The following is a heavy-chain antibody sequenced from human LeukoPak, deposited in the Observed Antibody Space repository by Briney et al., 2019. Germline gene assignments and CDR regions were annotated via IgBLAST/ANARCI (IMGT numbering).Heavy chain of an antibody. CDR2: ISYDGSTK. V-gene: IGHV3-30-3*01. J-gene: IGHJ4*02. CDR1: GFTFSSYA. CDR3: ASTVVTPFDY. D-gene: IGHD4-23*01. Sequence: GSLRLSCAASGFTFSSYAMHWVRQAPGKGLEWVAVISYDGSTKYYADSVKGRFTISRDNSKNRLYLQMNSLRAEDTAVYYCASTVVTPFDYWGQGTLVTVSS.